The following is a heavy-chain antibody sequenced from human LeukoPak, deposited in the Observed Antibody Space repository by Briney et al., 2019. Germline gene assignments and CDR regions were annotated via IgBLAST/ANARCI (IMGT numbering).Heavy chain of an antibody. CDR2: IYYSGSP. CDR3: ARESSGYFDAFDI. J-gene: IGHJ3*02. D-gene: IGHD3-22*01. CDR1: GGSISSSSYY. Sequence: SETLSLTCAVSGGSISSSSYYWGWIRQPPGKGLEWIGTIYYSGSPYYNPSLKSRVTIPVDMSKNQFSLKPSSVTATDTAVYYCARESSGYFDAFDIWGQGTMVTVSS. V-gene: IGHV4-39*01.